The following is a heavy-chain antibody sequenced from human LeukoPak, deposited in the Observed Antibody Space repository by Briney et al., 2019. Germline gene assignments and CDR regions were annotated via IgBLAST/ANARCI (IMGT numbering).Heavy chain of an antibody. CDR1: GYNFISSG. CDR2: IIPIFGTA. J-gene: IGHJ6*02. V-gene: IGHV1-69*13. D-gene: IGHD4-17*01. CDR3: GRDYAYYYYGMDV. Sequence: SVKVSCKASGYNFISSGVTWVRQAPGQGLEWMGGIIPIFGTANYAQKFQGRVTITADESTSTAYMELSSLRSEDTAVYYCGRDYAYYYYGMDVWGQGTTVTVSS.